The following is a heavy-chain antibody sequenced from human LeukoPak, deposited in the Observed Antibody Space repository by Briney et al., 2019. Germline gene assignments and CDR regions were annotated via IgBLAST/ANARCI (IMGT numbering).Heavy chain of an antibody. J-gene: IGHJ1*01. CDR2: ISGSGGST. V-gene: IGHV3-23*01. Sequence: GGSLRLSCAASGFTFSSYAMSWDRQAPGKGLEWVSAISGSGGSTYYADSVKGRFTISRDNSKNTLYLQMNSLRAEDTAVYYCANLLRLEYFQHWGQGTLVTVSS. CDR3: ANLLRLEYFQH. D-gene: IGHD1-26*01. CDR1: GFTFSSYA.